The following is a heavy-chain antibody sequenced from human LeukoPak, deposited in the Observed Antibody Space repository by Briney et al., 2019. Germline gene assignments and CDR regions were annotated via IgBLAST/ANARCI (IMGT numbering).Heavy chain of an antibody. Sequence: ASVKVSCKASGYTFTSYAMHWVRQAPGQRLEWMGWINAGNGNTKYSQKFQGRVTITRDTSASTAHMELSSLRSEDTAVYYCARDLSGPDPFFDYWGQGTLVTVSS. CDR1: GYTFTSYA. J-gene: IGHJ4*02. CDR2: INAGNGNT. D-gene: IGHD5-12*01. CDR3: ARDLSGPDPFFDY. V-gene: IGHV1-3*01.